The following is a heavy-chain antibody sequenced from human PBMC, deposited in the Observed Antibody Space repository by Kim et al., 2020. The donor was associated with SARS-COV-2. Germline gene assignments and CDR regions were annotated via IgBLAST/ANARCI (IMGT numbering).Heavy chain of an antibody. CDR3: AKERRYFDWLLPSFAFDI. J-gene: IGHJ3*02. CDR2: ISWNSGSI. CDR1: GFTFDDYA. V-gene: IGHV3-9*01. Sequence: GGSLRLSCAASGFTFDDYAMHWVRQAPGKGLEWVSGISWNSGSIGYADSVKGRFTISRDNAKNSLYLQMNSLRAEDTALYYCAKERRYFDWLLPSFAFDIWGQGTMVTVST. D-gene: IGHD3-9*01.